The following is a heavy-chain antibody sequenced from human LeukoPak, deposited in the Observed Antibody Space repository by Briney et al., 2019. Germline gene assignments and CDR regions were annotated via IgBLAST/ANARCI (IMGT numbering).Heavy chain of an antibody. Sequence: GRSLRLSCAASGFTFSSYAMHWVRQAPGKGLEWVAVISYDGSNKYYADSVKGRFTISRDNAQNSLYLQMNSLRAEDTAVYYCTRGSEWTSGVSDYWGQGTLVTVSS. CDR1: GFTFSSYA. V-gene: IGHV3-30-3*01. CDR2: ISYDGSNK. J-gene: IGHJ4*02. D-gene: IGHD3-3*01. CDR3: TRGSEWTSGVSDY.